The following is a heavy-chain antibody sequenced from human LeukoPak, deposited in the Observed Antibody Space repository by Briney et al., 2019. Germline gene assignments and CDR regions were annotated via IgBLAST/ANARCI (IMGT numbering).Heavy chain of an antibody. J-gene: IGHJ4*02. CDR3: ARADRRDTAMVAKNDY. V-gene: IGHV3-64*01. CDR1: GFTFSSYA. CDR2: ISSNGGST. D-gene: IGHD5-18*01. Sequence: GGSLRLSCAASGFTFSSYAMHWVRQAPGKGLEYVSAISSNGGSTYYANSVKGRFTISRDNSENTLYLQMGSLRAEDMAVYYCARADRRDTAMVAKNDYWGQGTLVTVSS.